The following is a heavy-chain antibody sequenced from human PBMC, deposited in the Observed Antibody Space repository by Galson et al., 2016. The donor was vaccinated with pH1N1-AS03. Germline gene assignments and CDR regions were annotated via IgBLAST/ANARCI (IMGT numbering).Heavy chain of an antibody. D-gene: IGHD1-26*01. CDR2: ISLSGST. V-gene: IGHV4-61*02. J-gene: IGHJ3*02. Sequence: TLSLTCTVSGGSISGTSYYWSWIRQPAGKGLEWIGRISLSGSTNYNPSLKSRVSMSVDTSKNQLSLELNSVTAAGTAVYYCATSLNSGRNSYRPTDAFDIWGQGTLVTVSS. CDR3: ATSLNSGRNSYRPTDAFDI. CDR1: GGSISGTSYY.